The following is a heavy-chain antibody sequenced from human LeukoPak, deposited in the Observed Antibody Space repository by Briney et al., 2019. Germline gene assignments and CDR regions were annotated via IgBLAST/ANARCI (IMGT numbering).Heavy chain of an antibody. CDR2: IYHNGST. CDR1: GYSISSGYY. J-gene: IGHJ3*02. Sequence: SETLSLTCTVSGYSISSGYYWGWIRQPPGKGLEWIGSIYHNGSTYYNPSLKSRVTISVDTSKNQFSLKLSSVTAADTAVYYCARDPGRGAFDIWGQGTMVTVSS. V-gene: IGHV4-38-2*02. CDR3: ARDPGRGAFDI.